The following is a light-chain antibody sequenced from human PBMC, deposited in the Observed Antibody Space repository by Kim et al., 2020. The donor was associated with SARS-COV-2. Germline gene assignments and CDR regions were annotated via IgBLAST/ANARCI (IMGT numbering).Light chain of an antibody. Sequence: QSVPISCTGTSSDVGAHIYVSWYQQHPGKAPKLIIYDVSNRPSGVSNRFSGSKSGNTASLTVSGLQAEDEADYYCSSYTGSINLVLFGGGTQLTVL. CDR2: DVS. V-gene: IGLV2-14*03. J-gene: IGLJ2*01. CDR3: SSYTGSINLVL. CDR1: SSDVGAHIY.